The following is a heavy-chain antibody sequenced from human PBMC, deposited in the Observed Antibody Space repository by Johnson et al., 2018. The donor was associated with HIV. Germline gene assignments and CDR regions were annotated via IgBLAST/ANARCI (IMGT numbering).Heavy chain of an antibody. Sequence: VQLVESGGGLIQPGGSLRLSCVGSGFTVSSNYMSWVRQAPGTGLEWVAGINWNGGSTGYADSVKGRFTISRDNSKNTLYLQMHSLRDEDTAVYYCAKDLNPDNWNPDAFDIWGQGTMVTVSS. J-gene: IGHJ3*02. CDR2: INWNGGST. CDR3: AKDLNPDNWNPDAFDI. CDR1: GFTVSSNY. V-gene: IGHV3-53*01. D-gene: IGHD1-20*01.